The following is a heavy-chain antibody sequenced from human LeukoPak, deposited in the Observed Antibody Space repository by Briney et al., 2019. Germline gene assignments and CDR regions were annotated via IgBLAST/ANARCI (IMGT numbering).Heavy chain of an antibody. CDR1: GGSISSYY. D-gene: IGHD6-19*01. Sequence: SETLSLTCTVSGGSISSYYWSWIRQPAGKGLEWIGRIYTSGSTNYNPSLRSRVTISVDTSKNQFSLKLSSVTAADTAVYYCARGGSGWYGETYYFDYWGQGTLVPVFS. V-gene: IGHV4-4*07. J-gene: IGHJ4*02. CDR3: ARGGSGWYGETYYFDY. CDR2: IYTSGST.